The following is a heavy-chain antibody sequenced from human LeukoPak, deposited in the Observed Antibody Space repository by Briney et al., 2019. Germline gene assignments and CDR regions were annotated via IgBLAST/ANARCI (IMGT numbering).Heavy chain of an antibody. Sequence: GGSLRLSCAASGFTFDDYGMSWVRQAPGKGLEWVSGINWNGGSTGYADSVKGRFTISRDNAKNSLHLQMNSLRAEDTALYYCARFSVGARHFDYWGQGTLVTVSS. V-gene: IGHV3-20*04. D-gene: IGHD1-26*01. CDR2: INWNGGST. CDR1: GFTFDDYG. CDR3: ARFSVGARHFDY. J-gene: IGHJ4*02.